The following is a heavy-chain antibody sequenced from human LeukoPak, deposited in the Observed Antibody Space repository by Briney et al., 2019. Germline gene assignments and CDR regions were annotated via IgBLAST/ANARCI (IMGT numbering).Heavy chain of an antibody. J-gene: IGHJ2*01. V-gene: IGHV1-18*01. D-gene: IGHD2/OR15-2a*01. CDR1: GYTFTSYG. CDR2: ISAHNGNT. CDR3: ARGSPSYAQWHFDL. Sequence: ASVKVSCKASGYTFTSYGISWVRQAPGQGLEWMGWISAHNGNTNYAQKLQGRVTMTTDTSTSTAYMELRSLRSDDTAVYYCARGSPSYAQWHFDLWGRGTLVTVSS.